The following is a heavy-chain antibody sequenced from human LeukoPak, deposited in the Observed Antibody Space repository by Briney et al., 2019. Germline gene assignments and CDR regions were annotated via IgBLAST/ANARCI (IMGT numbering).Heavy chain of an antibody. J-gene: IGHJ4*02. D-gene: IGHD6-13*01. CDR1: GFILSSQA. Sequence: GGSLRLSCGASGFILSSQAMHWVRQAPGKGLGWVAVILSDGNNKYYADSVKGRFTLSRDNSKNTLYLQMNSLRPEDTAVYYCARDPGFLQQLGTQVDYWGQGTLVTVSS. CDR3: ARDPGFLQQLGTQVDY. V-gene: IGHV3-30-3*01. CDR2: ILSDGNNK.